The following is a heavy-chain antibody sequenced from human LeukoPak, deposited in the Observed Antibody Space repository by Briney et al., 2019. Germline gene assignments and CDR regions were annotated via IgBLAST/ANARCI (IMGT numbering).Heavy chain of an antibody. D-gene: IGHD3-10*01. CDR1: GFTFSSYS. CDR3: ARDLYGSGSYYNVI. J-gene: IGHJ4*02. V-gene: IGHV3-21*01. CDR2: ISSSSSYI. Sequence: GGSLRLSCAASGFTFSSYSMNWVRQAPGKGLEGVSSISSSSSYIYYADSVKGRFTISRDNAKNSLYLQMNSLRAEDTAVYYCARDLYGSGSYYNVIWGQGTLVTVSS.